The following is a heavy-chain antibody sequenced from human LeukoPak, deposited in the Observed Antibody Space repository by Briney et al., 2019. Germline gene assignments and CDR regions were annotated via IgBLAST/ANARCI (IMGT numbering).Heavy chain of an antibody. CDR1: GGSISSSNW. CDR3: ASFSPANDY. V-gene: IGHV4-4*02. Sequence: SGTLSLTCSVSGGSISSSNWWSWLRQPPGKGLEWIGEIYHSGHTNYNPPLKSRVTITVDKSKNHLSLNLNSVTAADTDLCSCASFSPANDYWGQGTLVTVSS. J-gene: IGHJ4*02. D-gene: IGHD2-2*01. CDR2: IYHSGHT.